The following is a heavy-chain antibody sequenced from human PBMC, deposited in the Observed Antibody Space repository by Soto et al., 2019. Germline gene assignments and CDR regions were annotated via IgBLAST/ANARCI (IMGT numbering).Heavy chain of an antibody. J-gene: IGHJ4*02. CDR2: ISWGSGSI. Sequence: GGSLRLSCAASGFTFDDYAMHWVRQAPGKGLEWVSGISWGSGSIDYADSVKGRSTISADKSISTAYLKWSSLKASDTAMYYCARLYDFWSGYPKFFDYWGQGTLVTVSS. CDR3: ARLYDFWSGYPKFFDY. D-gene: IGHD3-3*01. CDR1: GFTFDDYA. V-gene: IGHV3-9*01.